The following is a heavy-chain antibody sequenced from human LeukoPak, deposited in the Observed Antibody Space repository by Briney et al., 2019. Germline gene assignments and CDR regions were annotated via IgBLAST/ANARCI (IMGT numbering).Heavy chain of an antibody. D-gene: IGHD2-2*01. CDR1: GYTFTGYY. J-gene: IGHJ3*02. Sequence: ASVKVSCKASGYTFTGYYMHWVRQAPGQGLEWMGWINPNSGGTNYAQKFQGRVTMTRDTSISTAYMELSRLRSDDTAVYYCAREGYCSSTSCYXDAFDIWGQGTMVTVSS. CDR2: INPNSGGT. CDR3: AREGYCSSTSCYXDAFDI. V-gene: IGHV1-2*02.